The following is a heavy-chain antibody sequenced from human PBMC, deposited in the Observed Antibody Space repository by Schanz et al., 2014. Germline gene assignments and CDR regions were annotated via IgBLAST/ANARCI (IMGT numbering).Heavy chain of an antibody. V-gene: IGHV3-30*04. Sequence: QVQLVESGGAVVQPGRSLRLSCAVSGFTFSSYSMHWVRQAPGKGLEWVALISYDGTIKVHADSVKGRFIISRDNSNNSLFLQMNSLRTDDTALYYCAKGKYERLKNVRDVRDWDAWGQGTLVTVSS. J-gene: IGHJ5*02. D-gene: IGHD2-2*01. CDR3: AKGKYERLKNVRDVRDWDA. CDR2: ISYDGTIK. CDR1: GFTFSSYS.